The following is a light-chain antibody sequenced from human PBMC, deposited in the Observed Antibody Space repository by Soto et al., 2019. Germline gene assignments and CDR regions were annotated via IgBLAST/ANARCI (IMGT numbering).Light chain of an antibody. V-gene: IGKV1-5*01. CDR2: DAS. CDR1: QTISNW. J-gene: IGKJ1*01. CDR3: QQYNSDSPTWT. Sequence: FQITQSPSTLSSSVVDRLTITCRSSQTISNWLAWFQQRPGKAPKLLIYDASSLENGVPSRFSGSGSGTEFTLTISSLQPDDFATYYCQQYNSDSPTWTFGQGTKVDI.